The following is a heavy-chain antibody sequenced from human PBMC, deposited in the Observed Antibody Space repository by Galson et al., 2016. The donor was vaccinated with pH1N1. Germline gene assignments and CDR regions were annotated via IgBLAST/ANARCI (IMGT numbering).Heavy chain of an antibody. CDR2: ISTRGST. J-gene: IGHJ3*01. CDR1: GDSISTGTYY. D-gene: IGHD2-2*01. V-gene: IGHV4-61*02. Sequence: TLSLTCTVSGDSISTGTYYWSWIRQPAGKGLEWLGRISTRGSTTYNPSLKSRVTISVDTSKNQFSLRLSSVTATDTALYYCARRWVFTSDAFHVWGQGTMVTVSS. CDR3: ARRWVFTSDAFHV.